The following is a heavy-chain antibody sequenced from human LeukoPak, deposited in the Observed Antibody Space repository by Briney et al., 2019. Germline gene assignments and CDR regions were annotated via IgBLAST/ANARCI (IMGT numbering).Heavy chain of an antibody. J-gene: IGHJ3*02. CDR3: ATGGVVVITDAFDI. CDR2: ISTSGST. Sequence: SEALSLTCTVSGGSINNYYWSWIRQPAGKGLEWIGRISTSGSTNYNPSLKSRVTMSVDTSKNQFSLRLSSVTAADTAVYYCATGGVVVITDAFDIWGQGTMVTVSS. V-gene: IGHV4-4*07. D-gene: IGHD3-22*01. CDR1: GGSINNYY.